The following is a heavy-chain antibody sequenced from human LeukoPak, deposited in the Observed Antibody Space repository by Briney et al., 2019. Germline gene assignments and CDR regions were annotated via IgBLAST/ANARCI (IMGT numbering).Heavy chain of an antibody. CDR1: GFTFSSYW. CDR3: AREWLPFDS. D-gene: IGHD5-12*01. J-gene: IGHJ4*02. CDR2: IKPDGGEK. V-gene: IGHV3-7*04. Sequence: GGSLRLSCAASGFTFSSYWMSWVRQAPGKGLEWVANIKPDGGEKYYVDSVKGRFTISRDNAKNSLYLQMNSLRADDTSVYYCAREWLPFDSWGQGTLVTVSS.